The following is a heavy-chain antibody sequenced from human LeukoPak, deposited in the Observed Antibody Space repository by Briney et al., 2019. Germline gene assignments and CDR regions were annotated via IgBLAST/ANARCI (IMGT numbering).Heavy chain of an antibody. J-gene: IGHJ5*02. CDR2: INHSGST. V-gene: IGHV4-34*01. CDR3: ARARNWFDP. CDR1: GGSFSGYY. Sequence: SPSETLSLTCAIYGGSFSGYYWSWIRQPPGKGLEWIGEINHSGSTNYNPSLKSRVTISVDTSKNQFSLKLSSVTAADTAVYYCARARNWFDPWGQGTLVTVSS.